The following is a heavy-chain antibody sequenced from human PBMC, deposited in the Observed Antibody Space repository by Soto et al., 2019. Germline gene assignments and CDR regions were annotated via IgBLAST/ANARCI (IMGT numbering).Heavy chain of an antibody. D-gene: IGHD3-3*01. CDR1: GFTFSSYG. CDR2: IWNDGSNK. CDR3: AKEFWSGPFDY. Sequence: QVQLVESGGGVVQPGRSLRLSCAASGFTFSSYGMHWVRQAPGKGLEWVAVIWNDGSNKYYADSVKGRFTISRDNSKNTLYPQMNSLRAEDSAVYYCAKEFWSGPFDYWGQGTLVTVSS. J-gene: IGHJ4*02. V-gene: IGHV3-33*06.